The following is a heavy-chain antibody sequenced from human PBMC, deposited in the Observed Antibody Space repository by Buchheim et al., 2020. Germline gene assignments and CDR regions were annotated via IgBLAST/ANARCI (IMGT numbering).Heavy chain of an antibody. CDR1: GFTFSDYY. J-gene: IGHJ4*02. Sequence: QVQLVESGGGLVKPGGSLRLSCAASGFTFSDYYMSWIRQAPGKGLEWVSYISSSSSYTNYADSGKGRFTISRDNAKNSLYLQMNSLRAEDTAVYYYATRGGYSSGWYVADYFDYWGQGTL. CDR2: ISSSSSYT. CDR3: ATRGGYSSGWYVADYFDY. D-gene: IGHD6-19*01. V-gene: IGHV3-11*06.